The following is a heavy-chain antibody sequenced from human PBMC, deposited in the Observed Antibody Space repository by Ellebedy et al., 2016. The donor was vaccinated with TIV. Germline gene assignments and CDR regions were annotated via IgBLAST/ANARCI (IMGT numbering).Heavy chain of an antibody. J-gene: IGHJ4*02. D-gene: IGHD4-17*01. CDR3: ARHTDYALDY. CDR1: GFTFSNYW. V-gene: IGHV3-74*01. CDR2: LRFDGSIT. Sequence: GESLKISCAASGFTFSNYWMHWVRQAPGKGLVWVSRLRFDGSITNYADSVRGRFTVSRDNAKNTVYLQMDSLRDEDTAVYYCARHTDYALDYWGQGALVTVSS.